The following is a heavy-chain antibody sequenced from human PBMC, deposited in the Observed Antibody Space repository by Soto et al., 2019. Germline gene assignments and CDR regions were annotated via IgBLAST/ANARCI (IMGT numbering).Heavy chain of an antibody. CDR3: AKDYFFDSSGQGVRTWFDP. CDR2: IYLGGSI. J-gene: IGHJ5*02. CDR1: GASISSYY. Sequence: SETLSLTCSVSGASISSYYYAWLRQTPGKGLEWIGYIYLGGSINYNPSFKSRVIISVDTSKNHFSVRLSSVTAADTAVYYCAKDYFFDSSGQGVRTWFDPWGRGTLVTVSS. V-gene: IGHV4-59*01. D-gene: IGHD3-22*01.